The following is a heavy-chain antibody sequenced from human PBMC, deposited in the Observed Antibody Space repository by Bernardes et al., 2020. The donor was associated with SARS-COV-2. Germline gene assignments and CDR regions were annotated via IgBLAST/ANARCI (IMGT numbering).Heavy chain of an antibody. CDR3: ARGKRGYCSGGSCYYYGMDV. Sequence: GGSLRLSCAASGFTFSSYWMSWVRQAPGKGLEWVANIKQDGSEKYYVDSVKGRFTISRDNAKNSLYLQMNSLRAEDTAVYYCARGKRGYCSGGSCYYYGMDVWGQGTTVTVSS. CDR1: GFTFSSYW. D-gene: IGHD2-15*01. CDR2: IKQDGSEK. V-gene: IGHV3-7*01. J-gene: IGHJ6*02.